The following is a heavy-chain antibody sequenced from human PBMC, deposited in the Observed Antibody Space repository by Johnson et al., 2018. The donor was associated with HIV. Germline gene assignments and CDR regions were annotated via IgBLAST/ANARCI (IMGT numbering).Heavy chain of an antibody. J-gene: IGHJ3*02. Sequence: VQLVESGGGVVQPGRSLRLSCAASGFTVSSNYMSWVRQAPGKGLEWVSVIDSGGTTYYVDSVKGRFTISRDNSKNTLYLQMNSLRAEDTAVYYCAREAVPRGLQSAFGGAFDIWGQGTMVTVAA. CDR3: AREAVPRGLQSAFGGAFDI. V-gene: IGHV3-66*01. CDR1: GFTVSSNY. D-gene: IGHD3-16*01. CDR2: IDSGGTT.